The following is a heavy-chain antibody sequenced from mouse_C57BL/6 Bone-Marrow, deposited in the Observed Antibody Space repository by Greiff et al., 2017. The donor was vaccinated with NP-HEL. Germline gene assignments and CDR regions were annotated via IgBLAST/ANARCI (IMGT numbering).Heavy chain of an antibody. J-gene: IGHJ3*01. V-gene: IGHV1-59*01. D-gene: IGHD2-2*01. CDR1: GYTFTSYW. CDR2: IDPSDSYT. Sequence: QVQLQQPGAELVRPGTSVKLSCKASGYTFTSYWMHWVKQRPGQGLEWIGVIDPSDSYTNYNQKFKGKATLTVDTSSSTAYMQLSRLRSEDSAVYECERVSTMVKWFAYWGQGTLVTVSA. CDR3: ERVSTMVKWFAY.